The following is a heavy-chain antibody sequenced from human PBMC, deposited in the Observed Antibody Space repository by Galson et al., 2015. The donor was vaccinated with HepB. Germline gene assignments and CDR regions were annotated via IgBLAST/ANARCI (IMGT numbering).Heavy chain of an antibody. V-gene: IGHV3-30*03. CDR3: ARNGRTMAATGTGEIDY. D-gene: IGHD4/OR15-4a*01. J-gene: IGHJ4*02. CDR1: GFIFRNHA. Sequence: SLRLSCATSGFIFRNHAMHWVRQAPGKGLEWVAVISRDENQRFYADTLKGRFTISRDNSRNTLFLQMNSLRTEDAGLYYCARNGRTMAATGTGEIDYWGQGTLVTVSS. CDR2: ISRDENQR.